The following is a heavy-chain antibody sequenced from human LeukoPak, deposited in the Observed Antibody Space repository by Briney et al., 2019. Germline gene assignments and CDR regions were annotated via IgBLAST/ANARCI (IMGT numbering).Heavy chain of an antibody. V-gene: IGHV3-30-3*01. CDR2: ISFDGSNK. CDR3: ARGPSIQLWLFDY. Sequence: PGGSLRLFCAASGFTFSTYSMHWVRQAPVKGLHWVAFISFDGSNKYYADSVKGRFTISRDNSKNTLYLQMNSLRAEDTAVYYCARGPSIQLWLFDYWGQGTLVTVSS. CDR1: GFTFSTYS. J-gene: IGHJ4*02. D-gene: IGHD5-18*01.